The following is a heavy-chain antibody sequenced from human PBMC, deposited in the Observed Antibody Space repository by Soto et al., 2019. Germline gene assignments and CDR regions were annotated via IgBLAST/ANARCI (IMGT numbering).Heavy chain of an antibody. Sequence: GASVKVSCKASGYSFISYAVSWVRQAPGQGLEWMGWIKTYNGNTDYLQKLQGRVTLTIDTSTSTAYMELRSLRSDDTAVYYCARGGIYCSDCYSPFEAIDYWGQGTLVTVSS. V-gene: IGHV1-18*01. CDR3: ARGGIYCSDCYSPFEAIDY. D-gene: IGHD2-21*02. CDR2: IKTYNGNT. CDR1: GYSFISYA. J-gene: IGHJ4*02.